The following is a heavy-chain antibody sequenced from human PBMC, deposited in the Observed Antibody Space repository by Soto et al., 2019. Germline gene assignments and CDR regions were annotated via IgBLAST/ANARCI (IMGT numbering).Heavy chain of an antibody. CDR2: IYWDDDK. CDR1: GFSLSTSAVG. V-gene: IGHV2-5*02. D-gene: IGHD6-19*01. CDR3: AHSSGWLFDY. J-gene: IGHJ4*02. Sequence: QITLKESGPTLVIPTQTLTLTCTFSGFSLSTSAVGVGWIRQPPGKALEWFAFIYWDDDKQYSPTPKSRLTITKDTSKNQVVLTMTDMDPVDTATYYCAHSSGWLFDYWGQGTLVTVSS.